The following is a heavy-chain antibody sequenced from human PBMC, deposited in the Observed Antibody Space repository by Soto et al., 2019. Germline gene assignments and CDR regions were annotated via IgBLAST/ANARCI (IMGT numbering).Heavy chain of an antibody. CDR2: ISYHGSNK. J-gene: IGHJ3*01. CDR3: AQIPCREYYTPTAFRE. V-gene: IGHV3-30*18. D-gene: IGHD3-3*01. CDR1: GFIFSDYG. Sequence: QVQLVESGGGVVQPGRSLRLSCVVSGFIFSDYGMHWVRQAPGKGLEWVAAISYHGSNKYYADSVKGRFTVSRDNSDNTLYLQMSSLRVEDTAVYYCAQIPCREYYTPTAFREWGQGTMVTVSP.